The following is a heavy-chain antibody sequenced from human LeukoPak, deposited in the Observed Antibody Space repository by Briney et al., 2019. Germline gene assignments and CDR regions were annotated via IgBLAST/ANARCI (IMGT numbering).Heavy chain of an antibody. J-gene: IGHJ5*02. D-gene: IGHD1-20*01. Sequence: PGGSLRLSCAASGFTFSSYSMNWVRQASGKGLEWVSSISSSSSYIYYADSVKGRFTISRDNAKNSLYLQMNSLGAEDTAVYYCARTNWNDDGEWFDPWGQGTLVTVSS. CDR1: GFTFSSYS. V-gene: IGHV3-21*01. CDR2: ISSSSSYI. CDR3: ARTNWNDDGEWFDP.